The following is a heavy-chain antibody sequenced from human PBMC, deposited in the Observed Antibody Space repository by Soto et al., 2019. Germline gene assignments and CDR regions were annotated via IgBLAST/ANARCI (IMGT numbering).Heavy chain of an antibody. CDR2: IIPILGIA. CDR3: ASSPAYYDILTGYSYYYYMDV. V-gene: IGHV1-69*02. D-gene: IGHD3-9*01. J-gene: IGHJ6*03. Sequence: QVQLVQSGAEVKKPGSSVKVSCKASGGTFSSYTISWVRQAPGQGLKWMGRIIPILGIANYAQKFQGRVTITADKSTSTAYMELSSLRSEDTAVYYCASSPAYYDILTGYSYYYYMDVWGKGTTVTVSS. CDR1: GGTFSSYT.